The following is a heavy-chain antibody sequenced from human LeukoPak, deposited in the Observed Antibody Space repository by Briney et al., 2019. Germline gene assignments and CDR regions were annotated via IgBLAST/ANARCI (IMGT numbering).Heavy chain of an antibody. Sequence: GGSLRLSCAASGFTFSNYWMSWVRQAPGKGLEWVADIKQDATQRYYVDSVEGRFSISRDNAKNSLYLQMNSLRVEDTAVYYCAKRDYSDTSGYLPLFDCWGQGTLVTVSS. CDR2: IKQDATQR. J-gene: IGHJ4*02. CDR3: AKRDYSDTSGYLPLFDC. V-gene: IGHV3-7*05. CDR1: GFTFSNYW. D-gene: IGHD3-22*01.